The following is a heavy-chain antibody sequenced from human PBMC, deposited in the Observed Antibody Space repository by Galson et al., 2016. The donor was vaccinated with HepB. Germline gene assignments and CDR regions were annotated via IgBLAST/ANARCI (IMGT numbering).Heavy chain of an antibody. V-gene: IGHV3-66*01. D-gene: IGHD3-22*01. CDR3: ARGGRNHYDSSGFPDY. Sequence: SLRLSCAVSGFTVSSNYMSWVRQAPGKGLQWVSVIYSGGTTYYADSVKGRFTISRDTSKNTLYLQMSSRRAEDTAVYFCARGGRNHYDSSGFPDYWGQGTLVTVSS. CDR2: IYSGGTT. J-gene: IGHJ4*02. CDR1: GFTVSSNY.